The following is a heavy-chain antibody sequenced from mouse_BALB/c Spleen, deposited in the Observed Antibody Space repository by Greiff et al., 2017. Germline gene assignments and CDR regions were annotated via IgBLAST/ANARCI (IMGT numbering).Heavy chain of an antibody. D-gene: IGHD2-4*01. V-gene: IGHV5-6-5*01. J-gene: IGHJ2*01. CDR2: ISSGGST. CDR3: ARGPGDYGRYYFDY. Sequence: EVKLEESGGGLVKPGGSLKLSCAASGFTFSSYAMSWVRQTPEKRLEWVASISSGGSTYYPDSVKGRFTISRDNARNILYLQMSSLRSEDTAMYYCARGPGDYGRYYFDYWGQGTTLTVSS. CDR1: GFTFSSYA.